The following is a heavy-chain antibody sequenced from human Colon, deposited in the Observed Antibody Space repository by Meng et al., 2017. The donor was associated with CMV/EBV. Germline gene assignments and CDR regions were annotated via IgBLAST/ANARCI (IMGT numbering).Heavy chain of an antibody. CDR2: ISYDGSHK. D-gene: IGHD3-10*01. V-gene: IGHV3-30*04. CDR1: GFSFSNYA. CDR3: ARGRGYPTVRGAPLPTYAFYYGLDV. J-gene: IGHJ6*02. Sequence: GESLKISCAASGFSFSNYAMHWVRQAPGKGLEWVAVISYDGSHKYNADSVKGRFTISRDNSRDNWKNTLYLQMNSLRSDDTALYFCARGRGYPTVRGAPLPTYAFYYGLDVWGQGTTVTVSS.